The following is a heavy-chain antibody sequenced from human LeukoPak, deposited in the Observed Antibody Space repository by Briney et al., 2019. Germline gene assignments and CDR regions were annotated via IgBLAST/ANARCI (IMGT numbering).Heavy chain of an antibody. CDR1: GYTFTSYY. J-gene: IGHJ4*02. CDR2: INPSGGST. CDR3: ARLLLGYSSSRIPFDY. V-gene: IGHV1-46*01. D-gene: IGHD6-13*01. Sequence: GASVKVSCKASGYTFTSYYMHWVRQAPGQGLEWMGIINPSGGSTSYAQKFQGRVTITRDTSASTAYMELSSLRSEDTAVYYCARLLLGYSSSRIPFDYWGQGTLVTVSS.